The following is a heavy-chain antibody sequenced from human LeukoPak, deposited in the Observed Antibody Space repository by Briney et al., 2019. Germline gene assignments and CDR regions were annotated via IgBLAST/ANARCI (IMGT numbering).Heavy chain of an antibody. CDR3: ARRVWGSGLDY. CDR2: INAGNGNT. Sequence: ASVKVSCKASGYTFTSYAMPWVRQAPGQRLEWMGWINAGNGNTKYSQDFQGRVTITRDTSASTAYMELSSLRSEDTAVYYCARRVWGSGLDYWGQGTLVTVSS. D-gene: IGHD3-16*01. J-gene: IGHJ4*02. CDR1: GYTFTSYA. V-gene: IGHV1-3*01.